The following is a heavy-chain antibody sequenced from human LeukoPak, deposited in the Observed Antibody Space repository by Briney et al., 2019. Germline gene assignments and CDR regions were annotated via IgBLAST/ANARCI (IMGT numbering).Heavy chain of an antibody. Sequence: PGGSLRLSCVASGFAFSSYAMNWVRQTPGKGLEWVSYISSSGSIIYYADSVKGRFTISRDNAKNSLYLQMNSLRAEDTAVYYCARDSSGYYEFPYYMDVWGKGTTVTISS. CDR3: ARDSSGYYEFPYYMDV. V-gene: IGHV3-48*03. D-gene: IGHD3-22*01. J-gene: IGHJ6*03. CDR1: GFAFSSYA. CDR2: ISSSGSII.